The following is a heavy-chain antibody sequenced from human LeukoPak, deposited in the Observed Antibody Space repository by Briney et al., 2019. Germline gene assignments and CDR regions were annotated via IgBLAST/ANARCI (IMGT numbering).Heavy chain of an antibody. CDR3: ARDDPHYDIVTGYYPIDY. J-gene: IGHJ4*02. V-gene: IGHV3-30*02. CDR2: LRYDGSNQ. D-gene: IGHD3-9*01. Sequence: GGSLSLSCAASGFSFNKNGMHWVRQAPGKGLEWVAFLRYDGSNQEYADSVKGRFTISRDNSKNTLYLQMNSLRVEDTALYYCARDDPHYDIVTGYYPIDYWGQGTLVTVSS. CDR1: GFSFNKNG.